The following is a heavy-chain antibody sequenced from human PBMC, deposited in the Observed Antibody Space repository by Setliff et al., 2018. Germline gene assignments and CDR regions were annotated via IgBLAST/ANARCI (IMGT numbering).Heavy chain of an antibody. D-gene: IGHD6-19*01. CDR3: ARDTSGRDVFDM. V-gene: IGHV3-23*01. CDR2: ISGGGSRT. Sequence: PGGSLRLSCTASGFSFLTYSMTWVRQAPGKGLEWVSAISGGGSRTYYADSVKGRFTISRDNSKNTLYLQMNTLRADDTAVYYCARDTSGRDVFDMWGQGTMVTVSS. J-gene: IGHJ3*02. CDR1: GFSFLTYS.